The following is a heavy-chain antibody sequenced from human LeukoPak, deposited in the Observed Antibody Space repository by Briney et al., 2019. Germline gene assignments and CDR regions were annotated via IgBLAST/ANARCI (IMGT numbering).Heavy chain of an antibody. V-gene: IGHV1-8*01. CDR1: GYTFTSYD. D-gene: IGHD2-2*01. CDR2: MNPNSGNT. Sequence: ASVKVSCKASGYTFTSYDINWVRQATGQGPEWMGWMNPNSGNTGYAQKFQGRVTMTRNTSISTAYMELSSLRSEDTAVYYCARGLAPGYCSSTSCYGVGNWFDPWGQGTLVTVSS. CDR3: ARGLAPGYCSSTSCYGVGNWFDP. J-gene: IGHJ5*02.